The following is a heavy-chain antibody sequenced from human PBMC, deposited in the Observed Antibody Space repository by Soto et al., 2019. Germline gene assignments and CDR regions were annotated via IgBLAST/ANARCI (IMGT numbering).Heavy chain of an antibody. Sequence: EVQLLESGGGLVQPGGSLRLSCAASGFTFSTYAMNWVRQAPGKGLEWVSVISGSGGSTYYADSVKGRFTISRDNSKNTVSLQMNSLRAEDTATYYCAKPRGVSSWGQGTLVTVSS. CDR2: ISGSGGST. CDR3: AKPRGVSS. V-gene: IGHV3-23*01. D-gene: IGHD1-26*01. J-gene: IGHJ5*02. CDR1: GFTFSTYA.